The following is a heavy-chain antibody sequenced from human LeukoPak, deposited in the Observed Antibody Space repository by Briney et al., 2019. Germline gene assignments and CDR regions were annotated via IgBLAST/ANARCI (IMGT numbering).Heavy chain of an antibody. CDR1: GGTFNSYA. V-gene: IGHV1-69*06. D-gene: IGHD2-2*01. J-gene: IGHJ4*02. CDR3: AGTPIVVVPAALPY. CDR2: IIPIFGTA. Sequence: ASVKVSSKASGGTFNSYAISWVRQAPGQGLEWMGRIIPIFGTANYAQKFQGRVTITADKSTSTAYMELSSLRSEDTAVYYCAGTPIVVVPAALPYWGQGTLVTVSS.